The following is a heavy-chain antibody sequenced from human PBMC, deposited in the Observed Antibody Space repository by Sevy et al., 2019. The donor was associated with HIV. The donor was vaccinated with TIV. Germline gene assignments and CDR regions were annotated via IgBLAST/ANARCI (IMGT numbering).Heavy chain of an antibody. CDR2: IRGKPYGGTT. Sequence: GGSLRLSCTASGFTFGGYTMSWVHQAPGKGLEWVAFIRGKPYGGTTEYAASVKGRFTISRDDSKSIAYLQMNSLDTEDTAVYYCTRVEGAADWGMDVWGQGTTVTVSS. CDR1: GFTFGGYT. CDR3: TRVEGAADWGMDV. V-gene: IGHV3-49*04. J-gene: IGHJ6*02. D-gene: IGHD1-26*01.